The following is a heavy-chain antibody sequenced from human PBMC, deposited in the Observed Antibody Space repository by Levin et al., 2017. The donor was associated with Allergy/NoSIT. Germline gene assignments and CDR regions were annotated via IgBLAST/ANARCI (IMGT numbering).Heavy chain of an antibody. V-gene: IGHV4-34*01. CDR1: GGSFSGYY. Sequence: KTGGSLRLSCAVYGGSFSGYYWSWIRQPPGKGLEWIGEINHSGSTNYNPSLKSRVTISVDTSKNQFSLKLSSVTAADTAVYYCARGELVGFGEGRNPDFDYWGQGTLVTVSS. D-gene: IGHD3-10*01. CDR3: ARGELVGFGEGRNPDFDY. CDR2: INHSGST. J-gene: IGHJ4*02.